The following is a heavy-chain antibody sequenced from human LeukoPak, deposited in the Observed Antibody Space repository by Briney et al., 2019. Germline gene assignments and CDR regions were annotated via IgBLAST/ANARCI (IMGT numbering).Heavy chain of an antibody. CDR2: IWYDGSNK. Sequence: PGRSLRLSCAASGFTLSSYGMHWVHQAPGKGLEWVAVIWYDGSNKYYADSVKGRFTISRDNSKNTLYLQMNSLRAEDTAVYYCAREHCSGGSCRNKNYYYYYGMDVWGQGTTVTVSS. CDR1: GFTLSSYG. D-gene: IGHD2-15*01. V-gene: IGHV3-33*01. CDR3: AREHCSGGSCRNKNYYYYYGMDV. J-gene: IGHJ6*02.